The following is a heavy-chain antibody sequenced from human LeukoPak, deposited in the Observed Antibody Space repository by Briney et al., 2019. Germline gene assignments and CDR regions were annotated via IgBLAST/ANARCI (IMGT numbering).Heavy chain of an antibody. D-gene: IGHD3-10*01. CDR3: ARLWFGEWPYYYYYMDV. CDR2: MYTSGST. Sequence: SQTLSLTCTVSGGSISSGSYYWSWIRQPAGQGLEYIGRMYTSGSTYYNPSLKSRVTISVDTSKNQFSLKLSSVTAADTAVYYCARLWFGEWPYYYYYMDVWGKGTTVTISS. J-gene: IGHJ6*03. V-gene: IGHV4-61*02. CDR1: GGSISSGSYY.